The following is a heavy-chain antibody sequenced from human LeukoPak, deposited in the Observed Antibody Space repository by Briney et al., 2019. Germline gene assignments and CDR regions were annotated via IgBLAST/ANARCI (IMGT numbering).Heavy chain of an antibody. CDR2: IYDSGST. Sequence: SETLSLTCTVSGGSIRSSYYYWGWIRQPPGKGLEWIGSIYDSGSTYYNPSLKSRVTISVDMSKNQFSLKLNSVTAADTAVYYCARSGSGYSYGPPNDEFDYWGQGTLVTVSS. CDR3: ARSGSGYSYGPPNDEFDY. D-gene: IGHD5-18*01. V-gene: IGHV4-39*01. J-gene: IGHJ4*02. CDR1: GGSIRSSYYY.